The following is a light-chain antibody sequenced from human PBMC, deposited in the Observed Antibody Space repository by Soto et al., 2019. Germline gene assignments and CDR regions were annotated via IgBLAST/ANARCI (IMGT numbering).Light chain of an antibody. CDR2: GAS. J-gene: IGKJ1*01. CDR3: QQYGSSPGT. Sequence: EIVLTQSPGTLSLSPGERATLSCRASQRISSSYLAWYQQKPGQAPRLLIYGASSRATGIPDRFSGSGSGTDFTLIISSLEPEDLAVYYCQQYGSSPGTFGQGTKVEIK. V-gene: IGKV3-20*01. CDR1: QRISSSY.